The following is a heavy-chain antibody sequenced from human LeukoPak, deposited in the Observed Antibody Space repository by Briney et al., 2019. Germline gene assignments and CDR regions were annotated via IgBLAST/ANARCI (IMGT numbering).Heavy chain of an antibody. V-gene: IGHV3-30*04. D-gene: IGHD3-10*01. CDR3: ARTNYYGSGSQDDY. CDR2: ISYDGSNK. Sequence: PGRSLRLSCAASGFTFSSYAMHWVRQAPGKGLEWVAVISYDGSNKYYADSVKGRFTISRDNSKNTLYLQMNSLRAEDTAVYYCARTNYYGSGSQDDYWGQGTLVTVSS. CDR1: GFTFSSYA. J-gene: IGHJ4*02.